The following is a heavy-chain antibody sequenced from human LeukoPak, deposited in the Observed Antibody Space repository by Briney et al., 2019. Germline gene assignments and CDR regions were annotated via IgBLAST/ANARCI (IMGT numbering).Heavy chain of an antibody. J-gene: IGHJ2*01. CDR3: ATPRSPDWYFDL. CDR2: IIPIFGTA. V-gene: IGHV1-69*05. Sequence: ASVKVSCKASGGTFSSYAISWVRQAPGQGLEWMGGIIPIFGTANYAQKFQGRVTITTDESTSTAYMELSSLRSEDTAVYYCATPRSPDWYFDLWGRGTVDTVSS. CDR1: GGTFSSYA.